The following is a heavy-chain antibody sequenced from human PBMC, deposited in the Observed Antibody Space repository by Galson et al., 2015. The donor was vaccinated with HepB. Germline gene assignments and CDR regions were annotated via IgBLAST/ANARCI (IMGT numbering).Heavy chain of an antibody. CDR1: GFTFSSYA. Sequence: SLRLSCAASGFTFSSYAMHWVRQAPGKGLEWVAVISYDGSNKYYADSVKGRFTISRDNSKNTLYLQMNSLRAEDTAVYYCARAAEVAHYFDYWGQGTLVTVSS. CDR3: ARAAEVAHYFDY. V-gene: IGHV3-30-3*01. CDR2: ISYDGSNK. J-gene: IGHJ4*02.